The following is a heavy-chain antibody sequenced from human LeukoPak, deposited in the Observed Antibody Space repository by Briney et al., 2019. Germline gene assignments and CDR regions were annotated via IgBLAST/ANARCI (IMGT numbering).Heavy chain of an antibody. CDR2: ISGSGGST. Sequence: SGGSVRLSCAASGFTFSIYAMSWVRQAPGKGLEWVSAISGSGGSTYYADSVKGRFTISRDNSKNTLYLQMNSLRAEDTAVYYCAKVAMGYYYDSSGLTLDYWGQGTLVTVSS. V-gene: IGHV3-23*01. CDR3: AKVAMGYYYDSSGLTLDY. D-gene: IGHD3-22*01. CDR1: GFTFSIYA. J-gene: IGHJ4*02.